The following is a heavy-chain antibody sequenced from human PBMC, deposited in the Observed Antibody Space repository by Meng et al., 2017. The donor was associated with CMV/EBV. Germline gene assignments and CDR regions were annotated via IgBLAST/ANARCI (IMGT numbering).Heavy chain of an antibody. CDR1: GYTFTSYG. CDR2: ISAYNGNT. V-gene: IGHV1-18*01. J-gene: IGHJ4*02. Sequence: QVRSVQSGAEVKKPGAPGKVSCKASGYTFTSYGISWVRQAPGQGLEWMGWISAYNGNTNYAQKLQGRVTMTTDTSTSTAYMELRSLRSDDTAVYYCARDPAWSVITPRRGFDYWGQGTLVTVSS. D-gene: IGHD2-15*01. CDR3: ARDPAWSVITPRRGFDY.